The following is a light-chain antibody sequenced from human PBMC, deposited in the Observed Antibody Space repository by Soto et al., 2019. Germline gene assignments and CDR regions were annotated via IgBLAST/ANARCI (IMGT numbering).Light chain of an antibody. J-gene: IGKJ1*01. CDR2: GAS. CDR3: QQYGSSPWT. Sequence: EIVLTQSPGTLSLSPGERATLSCRASQSVSSSYLAWYQQKPGQAPRLLIYGASSRATGIPDRFSGSGSGTAFTLTISRLEPEDFAVYYCQQYGSSPWTVGQGTKVDIK. CDR1: QSVSSSY. V-gene: IGKV3-20*01.